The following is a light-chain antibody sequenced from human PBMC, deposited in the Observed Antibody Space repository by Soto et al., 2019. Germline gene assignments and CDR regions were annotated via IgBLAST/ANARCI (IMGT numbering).Light chain of an antibody. CDR1: QSVSSN. CDR3: QQYNNWPPGIT. J-gene: IGKJ4*01. CDR2: GAS. V-gene: IGKV3-15*01. Sequence: EIVMTQSPATLSVSPGERATLSCRASQSVSSNLAWYQQKPGQAPRLLIYGASTRATGIPARFSGSGSGTECTLTISSLQSADFAVYYCQQYNNWPPGITFGGGTKVEIK.